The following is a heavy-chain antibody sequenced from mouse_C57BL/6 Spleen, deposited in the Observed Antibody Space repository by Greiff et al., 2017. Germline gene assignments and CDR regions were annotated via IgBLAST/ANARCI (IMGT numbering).Heavy chain of an antibody. J-gene: IGHJ2*01. CDR2: IYPGSGNT. CDR1: GYTFTDYY. D-gene: IGHD2-3*01. CDR3: ARYDGYYFDY. Sequence: QVHVKQSGAELVRPGASVKLSCKASGYTFTDYYINWVKQRPGQGLEWIARIYPGSGNTYYNEKFKGKATLTAEKSSSTAYMQLSSLTSEDSAVYFCARYDGYYFDYWGQGTTLTVSS. V-gene: IGHV1-76*01.